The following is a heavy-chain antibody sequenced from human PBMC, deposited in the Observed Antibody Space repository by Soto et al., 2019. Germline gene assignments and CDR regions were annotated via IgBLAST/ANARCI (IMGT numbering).Heavy chain of an antibody. CDR3: ARALGYCSGGSCYSLDYYYGMDV. D-gene: IGHD2-15*01. CDR1: GFTFSSYG. V-gene: IGHV3-30*03. CDR2: ISYDGSNK. Sequence: TGGSLRLSCAASGFTFSSYGMHWVRQAPGKGLEWVAVISYDGSNKYYADSVKGRFTISRDNSKNTLYLQMNSLRAEDTAVYYCARALGYCSGGSCYSLDYYYGMDVWGQGTTVTVSS. J-gene: IGHJ6*02.